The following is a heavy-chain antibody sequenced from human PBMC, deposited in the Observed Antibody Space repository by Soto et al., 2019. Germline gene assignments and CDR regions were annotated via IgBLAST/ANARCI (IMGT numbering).Heavy chain of an antibody. Sequence: PGESLKISCKGSGYSFTSYWISWVRQMPGKGLEWMGRIDPSDSYTNYSPSFQGHVTISADKSIRTAYLEWSSLQASDTAMYYCASFDCSSTSCHKIGLPASAFDICRQLTMVTVSS. CDR3: ASFDCSSTSCHKIGLPASAFDI. D-gene: IGHD2-2*02. V-gene: IGHV5-10-1*01. J-gene: IGHJ3*02. CDR1: GYSFTSYW. CDR2: IDPSDSYT.